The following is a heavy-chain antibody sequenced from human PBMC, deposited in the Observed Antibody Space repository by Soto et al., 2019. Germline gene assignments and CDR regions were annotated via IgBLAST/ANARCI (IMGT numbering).Heavy chain of an antibody. D-gene: IGHD6-13*01. V-gene: IGHV6-1*01. CDR3: ARAPGLAAAGAYFDY. Sequence: PSQTLSLTCAISGDSVSSNSAAWNWIRQSPSRGLEWLGRTYYRSKWYNDYAVSVKSRMTINPDTSKNQFSLQLNSVTPEDTAVYYCARAPGLAAAGAYFDYWGQGTLVTVSS. J-gene: IGHJ4*02. CDR2: TYYRSKWYN. CDR1: GDSVSSNSAA.